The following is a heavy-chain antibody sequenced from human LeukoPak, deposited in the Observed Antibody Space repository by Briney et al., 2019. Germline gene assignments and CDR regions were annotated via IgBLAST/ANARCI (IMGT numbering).Heavy chain of an antibody. CDR3: ARDTRDYYGSGVYFDY. Sequence: PSETLSLTCTVSGGSISSYYWSWIRQPPGKGLEWIGYIYYSGSTNYNPSLKSRVTISVDTSKNQFSLELSSVTAADTAVYYCARDTRDYYGSGVYFDYWGQGTLVTVSS. D-gene: IGHD3-10*01. CDR1: GGSISSYY. J-gene: IGHJ4*02. V-gene: IGHV4-59*01. CDR2: IYYSGST.